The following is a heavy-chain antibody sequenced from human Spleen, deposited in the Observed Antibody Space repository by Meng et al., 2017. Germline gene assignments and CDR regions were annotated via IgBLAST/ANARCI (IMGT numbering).Heavy chain of an antibody. CDR3: ARGDRGLRFATWSPEFDS. CDR1: GGPMSSSY. D-gene: IGHD1-14*01. V-gene: IGHV4-4*07. Sequence: SRPGRVKPPGTLLPPCTVSGGPMSSSYWSWIRQPAGKGLEWIGRISTSGRIDYNPSLKSRLTMSVDTSKNQFSLKLSSVTAADTAVYYCARGDRGLRFATWSPEFDSWGQGTLVTVSS. CDR2: ISTSGRI. J-gene: IGHJ4*02.